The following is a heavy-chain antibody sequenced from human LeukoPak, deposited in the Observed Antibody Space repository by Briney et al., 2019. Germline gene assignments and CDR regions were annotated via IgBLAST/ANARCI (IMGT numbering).Heavy chain of an antibody. Sequence: ASVKVSCKASGYTFTGYYMHWVRQAPGQGLEWMGWINPNSGGTNYAQKFQGRVTMTRDTSISTAYMELSRLRSDDTAVYYCARGRYDSRRRLDAFDIWGQGTMVTVSS. V-gene: IGHV1-2*02. CDR2: INPNSGGT. CDR1: GYTFTGYY. J-gene: IGHJ3*02. CDR3: ARGRYDSRRRLDAFDI. D-gene: IGHD3-22*01.